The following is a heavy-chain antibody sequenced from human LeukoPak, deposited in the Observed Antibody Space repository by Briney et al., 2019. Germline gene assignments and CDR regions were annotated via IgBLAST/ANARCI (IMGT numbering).Heavy chain of an antibody. CDR2: ISAYNGNT. CDR1: GYTFTSYG. Sequence: GASVKVSCKASGYTFTSYGISWVRQAPGQGLEWMRWISAYNGNTNYAQKLQGRVTMTTDTSTSTAYMELRSLRSDDTAVYYCARPHYDILTGYYSLDYWGQGTLVTVSS. V-gene: IGHV1-18*04. D-gene: IGHD3-9*01. CDR3: ARPHYDILTGYYSLDY. J-gene: IGHJ4*02.